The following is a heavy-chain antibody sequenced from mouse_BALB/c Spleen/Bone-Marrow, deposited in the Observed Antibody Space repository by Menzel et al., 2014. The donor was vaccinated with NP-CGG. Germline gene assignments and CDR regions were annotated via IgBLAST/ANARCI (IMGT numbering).Heavy chain of an antibody. V-gene: IGHV1S29*02. Sequence: DVKLVESGPELVKPGASVKISCKASGYTFTDYNMHWVKQNHGKSLEWIGYIYPYNGNTGYNQKFKSKATLTVDNSSSTAYMERRSLTSEDSAVYYCARGVYYDYDVWFANWGQGTLVTVSA. J-gene: IGHJ3*01. D-gene: IGHD2-4*01. CDR2: IYPYNGNT. CDR3: ARGVYYDYDVWFAN. CDR1: GYTFTDYN.